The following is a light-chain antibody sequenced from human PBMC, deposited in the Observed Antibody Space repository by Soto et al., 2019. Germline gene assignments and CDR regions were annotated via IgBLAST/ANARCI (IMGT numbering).Light chain of an antibody. CDR3: KQYKNWPPEYT. V-gene: IGKV3-15*01. CDR1: QSVNST. J-gene: IGKJ2*01. CDR2: DAS. Sequence: EIVMTQSPATLSVSPGERVTLFCRASQSVNSTLAWYQQKPAQAPRLLIYDASTRATGIPARFSGSGSGTEFTLTISSLQSEDFAVYYCKQYKNWPPEYTFGQGTKLEIK.